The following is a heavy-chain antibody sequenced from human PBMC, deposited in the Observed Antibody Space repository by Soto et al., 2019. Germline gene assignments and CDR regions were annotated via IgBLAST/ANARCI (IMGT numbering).Heavy chain of an antibody. J-gene: IGHJ4*02. CDR1: GDSINNNYY. CDR2: IYNSVST. V-gene: IGHV4-38-2*01. Sequence: SETLSLTCAVSGDSINNNYYWGWIRKPPGKGLEWIASIYNSVSTHYNPSLRSRVTISIDTSKNQFSLKMSSVTAADTAVYYCARNSSGWSFHSWGQGTRVTVSS. D-gene: IGHD6-19*01. CDR3: ARNSSGWSFHS.